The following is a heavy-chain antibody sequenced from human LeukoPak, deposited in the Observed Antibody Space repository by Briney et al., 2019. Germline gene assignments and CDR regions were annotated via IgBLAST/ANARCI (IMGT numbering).Heavy chain of an antibody. CDR1: GGSISGYY. V-gene: IGHV4-59*01. J-gene: IGHJ4*02. CDR3: ARAGTSGWYGEY. CDR2: IAYNGNT. Sequence: SETLSLTCTVSGGSISGYYWKWIRQLPGKGLEWVGYIAYNGNTNYSPTLKSRLTMSVDTSKNQFSLRLRSVTAADTAVYYCARAGTSGWYGEYWGQGTLVTVSS. D-gene: IGHD6-19*01.